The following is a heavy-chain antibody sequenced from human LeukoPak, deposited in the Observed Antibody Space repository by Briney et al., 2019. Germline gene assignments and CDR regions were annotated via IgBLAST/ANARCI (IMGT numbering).Heavy chain of an antibody. D-gene: IGHD4-17*01. CDR3: ARGLGTVTFFDY. J-gene: IGHJ4*02. CDR2: IYYSGST. CDR1: GGSISSYY. Sequence: SETLSLTCTVSGGSISSYYWSWIRQPPGKGLEWIGYIYYSGSTNYNPSLKSRVTTSVDTSKNQFSLKLSSVTAADTAVYYCARGLGTVTFFDYWGQGTLVTVSS. V-gene: IGHV4-59*01.